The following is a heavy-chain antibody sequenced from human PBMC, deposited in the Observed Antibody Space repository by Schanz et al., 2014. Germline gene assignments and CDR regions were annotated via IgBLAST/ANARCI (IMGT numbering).Heavy chain of an antibody. D-gene: IGHD2-2*02. CDR1: GYTFNNHG. CDR2: INAHTGNT. J-gene: IGHJ3*02. CDR3: ARVHIATYHYTSPGAFDI. V-gene: IGHV1-18*01. Sequence: QVQLVQSGAEVKKPGASATVSCKASGYTFNNHGISWVRQAPGQGLEWMGWINAHTGNTQYAQKFQGRVNMTRDTVTTTVHLELTRLRTDDTAIYYCARVHIATYHYTSPGAFDIWGQGTIVTVSS.